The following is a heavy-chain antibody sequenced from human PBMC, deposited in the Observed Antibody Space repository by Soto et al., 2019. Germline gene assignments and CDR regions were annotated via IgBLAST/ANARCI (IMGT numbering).Heavy chain of an antibody. Sequence: ITLKESGPTLVKPTQTLTLTCTFSGFSLSTSGVGVGWIRQPPGKALEWLALIYWDDDKRYSPSLKSRLTIPKETPKNQVVLTMTNMDPVDTATYYCAHRLGYCSSTSCYIRAFDIWGQGTMVTVSS. CDR2: IYWDDDK. CDR3: AHRLGYCSSTSCYIRAFDI. V-gene: IGHV2-5*02. D-gene: IGHD2-2*02. CDR1: GFSLSTSGVG. J-gene: IGHJ3*02.